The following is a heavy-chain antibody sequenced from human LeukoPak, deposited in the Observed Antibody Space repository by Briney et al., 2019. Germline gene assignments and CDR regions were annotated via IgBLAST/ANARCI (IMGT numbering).Heavy chain of an antibody. CDR2: IWYGGSNK. CDR1: GFTFSSYG. J-gene: IGHJ4*02. Sequence: PGGSLRLSCAASGFTFSSYGMHWVRQAPGKGLEWVAVIWYGGSNKYYADSVKGRFTISRDNAKNSLYLQISSLRAEDTAVYYCARIRGDYYLDYWGQGTLVTVSS. V-gene: IGHV3-33*08. CDR3: ARIRGDYYLDY. D-gene: IGHD3-16*01.